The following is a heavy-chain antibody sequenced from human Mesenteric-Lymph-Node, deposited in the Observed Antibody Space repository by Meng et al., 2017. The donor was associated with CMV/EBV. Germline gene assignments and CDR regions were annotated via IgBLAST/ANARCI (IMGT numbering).Heavy chain of an antibody. J-gene: IGHJ4*02. CDR1: GYTFTSYW. V-gene: IGHV5-51*01. D-gene: IGHD3-10*01. CDR2: IYPGDSDT. CDR3: AASLWFGEFLAF. Sequence: GESLKISCKASGYTFTSYWIGWVRQMPGKGLEWMGFIYPGDSDTRYSPSFQGQVTISVDKSINTAYLEWSRLKASDSAMYYCAASLWFGEFLAFCGQGTLVTVSS.